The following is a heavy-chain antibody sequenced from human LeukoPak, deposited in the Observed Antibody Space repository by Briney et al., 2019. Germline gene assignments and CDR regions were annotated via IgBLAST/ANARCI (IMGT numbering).Heavy chain of an antibody. V-gene: IGHV4-30-4*07. J-gene: IGHJ6*03. CDR1: GGSISSGGYS. D-gene: IGHD6-19*01. CDR2: IYYSGST. CDR3: ASPAVAGSGYYYYYMGV. Sequence: PSETLSLTCAVSGGSISSGGYSWSWIRQPPGKGLEWIGYIYYSGSTYYNPSLKSRVTISVDTSKNQFSLQLSSVTAADTAVYYCASPAVAGSGYYYYYMGVWGKGTTVTVSS.